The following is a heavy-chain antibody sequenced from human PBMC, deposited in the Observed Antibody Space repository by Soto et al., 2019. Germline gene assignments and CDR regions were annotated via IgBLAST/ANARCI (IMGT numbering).Heavy chain of an antibody. CDR2: IYYSGST. V-gene: IGHV4-59*08. D-gene: IGHD3-9*01. Sequence: SETLSLTCTVSGGSISSYYWSWIRQPPGKGLEWIGYIYYSGSTNYNPSLKSRVTISVDTSKNQFSLKLSSVTAADTAVYYCARRGYYDILTGYYYGMDVWGQGTTVTVSS. CDR3: ARRGYYDILTGYYYGMDV. CDR1: GGSISSYY. J-gene: IGHJ6*02.